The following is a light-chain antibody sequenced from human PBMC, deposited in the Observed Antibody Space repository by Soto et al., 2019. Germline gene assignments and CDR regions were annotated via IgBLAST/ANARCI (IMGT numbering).Light chain of an antibody. CDR1: SSDVGGYNY. J-gene: IGLJ1*01. CDR3: SSYAGSSNV. CDR2: EVN. Sequence: QSALTQPPSASGSPGQSVAISCTGTSSDVGGYNYVSWYQQHPGKAPKLMIYEVNKRPSGVPDRFSGPKSGNTASLTVSGLQAEDEADYYCSSYAGSSNVFGTGTKVTVL. V-gene: IGLV2-8*01.